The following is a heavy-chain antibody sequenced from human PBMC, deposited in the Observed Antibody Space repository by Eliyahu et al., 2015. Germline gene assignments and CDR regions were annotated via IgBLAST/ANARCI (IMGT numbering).Heavy chain of an antibody. CDR3: ARDWEYDAFDV. J-gene: IGHJ3*01. Sequence: QVQVQESGPGRVEPSETLSLTCGXXGGSVSSFYWSWIRQPAGKGLEWIGRITGSGRTTYNPSLKSRVTMSVDTSKNQFSLKLSSATATDTAVYYCARDWEYDAFDVWGQGTMVTVSS. CDR2: ITGSGRT. V-gene: IGHV4-4*07. CDR1: GGSVSSFY. D-gene: IGHD1-26*01.